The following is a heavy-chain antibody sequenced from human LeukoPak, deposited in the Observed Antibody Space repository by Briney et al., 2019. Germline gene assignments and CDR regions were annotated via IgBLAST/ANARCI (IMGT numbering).Heavy chain of an antibody. CDR2: INHSGST. J-gene: IGHJ4*02. V-gene: IGHV4-34*01. Sequence: SETLSLTCAVYGGSFSGYYWSWIRQPPGKGLEWIGEINHSGSTNYNPSLKSRVTISVDTSKNQFSLTLSSVTAADTAVYYCARDHTNYFDYWGQGTLVTVSS. CDR3: ARDHTNYFDY. CDR1: GGSFSGYY.